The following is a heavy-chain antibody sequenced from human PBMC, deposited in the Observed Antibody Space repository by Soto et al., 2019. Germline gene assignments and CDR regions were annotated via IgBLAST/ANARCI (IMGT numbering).Heavy chain of an antibody. CDR1: GYTFISYG. CDR3: ARGDIVVVPAATNNWFDP. J-gene: IGHJ5*02. V-gene: IGHV1-2*04. CDR2: INPNSGGT. D-gene: IGHD2-2*01. Sequence: SVKVSCKASGYTFISYGISWVRQAPGQGLEWMGWINPNSGGTNYAQKFQGWVTMTRDTSISTAYMELSRLRSDDTAVYYCARGDIVVVPAATNNWFDPWGQGTLVTVSS.